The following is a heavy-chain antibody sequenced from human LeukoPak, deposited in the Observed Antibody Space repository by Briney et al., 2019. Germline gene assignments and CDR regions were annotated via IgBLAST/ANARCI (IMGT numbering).Heavy chain of an antibody. J-gene: IGHJ4*02. Sequence: ASVKVSCKAPGYTFTGYYMHWVRQAPGQGLEWMGWINPNSGGTNYAQKFQGRVTMTRDTSISTAYMELSRLRSDDTAVYYCARVRGGKYSSGWYVGYWGRGTLVTVSS. V-gene: IGHV1-2*02. D-gene: IGHD6-19*01. CDR3: ARVRGGKYSSGWYVGY. CDR2: INPNSGGT. CDR1: GYTFTGYY.